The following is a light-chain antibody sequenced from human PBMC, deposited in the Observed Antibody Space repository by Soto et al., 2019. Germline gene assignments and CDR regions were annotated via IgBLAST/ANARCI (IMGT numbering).Light chain of an antibody. J-gene: IGKJ1*01. Sequence: EIVLTQSQRTLSPSPGERAPLXWRAIQSVSNNYLAWYQQKPGQAPRLLIYGASNRATGIPDRFSGSGSGTDFTLTISRLEPEDFAVYYCQQYGSSLTWTFGQGTKVDIK. CDR3: QQYGSSLTWT. V-gene: IGKV3-20*01. CDR1: QSVSNNY. CDR2: GAS.